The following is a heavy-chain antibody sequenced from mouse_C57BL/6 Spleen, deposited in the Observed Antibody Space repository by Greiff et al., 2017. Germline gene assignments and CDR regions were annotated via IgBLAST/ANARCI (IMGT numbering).Heavy chain of an antibody. J-gene: IGHJ4*01. Sequence: QVQLQQSGAELARPGASVKLSCKASGYTFTSYGISWVKQRTGQGLEWIGEIYPRSGNTYYNEKFKGKATLTVDKSSSTAYMELCSLTSEDSGGYFCARAVFTTVVAKYARDYWGQGTTVTVSS. D-gene: IGHD1-1*01. CDR3: ARAVFTTVVAKYARDY. CDR1: GYTFTSYG. V-gene: IGHV1-81*01. CDR2: IYPRSGNT.